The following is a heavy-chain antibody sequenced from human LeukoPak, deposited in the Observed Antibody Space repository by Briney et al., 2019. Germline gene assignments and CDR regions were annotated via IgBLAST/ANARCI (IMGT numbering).Heavy chain of an antibody. J-gene: IGHJ4*02. CDR1: GGSFSGYY. V-gene: IGHV4-30-4*08. D-gene: IGHD3-22*01. Sequence: ESSETLSLTCAVYGGSFSGYYWSWIRQPPGKGLEWIGYIYYSGSTYYNPSLKSRVTISVDTSKNQFSLKLSSVTAADTAVYYCARGPYYYDSSGYSFDYWGQGTLVTVSS. CDR2: IYYSGST. CDR3: ARGPYYYDSSGYSFDY.